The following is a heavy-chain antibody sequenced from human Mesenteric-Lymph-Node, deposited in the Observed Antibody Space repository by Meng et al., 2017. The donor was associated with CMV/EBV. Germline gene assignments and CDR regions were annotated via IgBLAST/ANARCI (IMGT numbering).Heavy chain of an antibody. CDR3: ATSRTLHYRPQYYFDF. J-gene: IGHJ4*02. CDR1: VYTFTTYY. Sequence: ASVKVSCKASVYTFTTYYLHWVRQAPGQGLEWMGIINPSGGSTSYAQKFQVRVTMTRDTFTSTVYMELSSLRSEDTAVYYCATSRTLHYRPQYYFDFWGQGTLVT. D-gene: IGHD3-16*02. V-gene: IGHV1-46*01. CDR2: INPSGGST.